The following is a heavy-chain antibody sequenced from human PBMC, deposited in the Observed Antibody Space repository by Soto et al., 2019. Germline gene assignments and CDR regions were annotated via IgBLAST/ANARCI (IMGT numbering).Heavy chain of an antibody. J-gene: IGHJ3*01. Sequence: SETLSLTCTVSGGSISSSSYYWGWIRQPPGKGLEWIGSIYYSGSTYYNPSLKSRVTISVDTSKNQFSLKLSSVTAADTAVYYCADGGWDYYDSSGQTPGRWGQGTMVTVSS. V-gene: IGHV4-39*01. CDR1: GGSISSSSYY. CDR2: IYYSGST. D-gene: IGHD3-22*01. CDR3: ADGGWDYYDSSGQTPGR.